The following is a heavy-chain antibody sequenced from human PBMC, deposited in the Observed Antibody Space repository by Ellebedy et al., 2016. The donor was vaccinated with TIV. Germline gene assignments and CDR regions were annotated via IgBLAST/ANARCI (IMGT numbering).Heavy chain of an antibody. V-gene: IGHV3-48*04. CDR2: ITGGSGAV. CDR3: ARGVNYTFDI. Sequence: GESLKISXEASGLAFSNNPMNWVRQAPGKGLEWISHITGGSGAVYYADSVKGRFTMSRDNAKNSLHLQINSLRAEETAMYFCARGVNYTFDIWGQGTVVTVSS. CDR1: GLAFSNNP. D-gene: IGHD1-7*01. J-gene: IGHJ3*02.